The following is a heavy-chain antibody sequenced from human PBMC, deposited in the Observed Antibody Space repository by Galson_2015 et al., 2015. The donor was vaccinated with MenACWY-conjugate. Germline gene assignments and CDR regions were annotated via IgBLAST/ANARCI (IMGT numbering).Heavy chain of an antibody. D-gene: IGHD2-15*01. CDR2: IKQDGSEK. CDR3: ARDLGFYCSHNVCYSPY. V-gene: IGHV3-7*03. CDR1: GFTFNNYW. Sequence: SLRLSCAASGFTFNNYWMSWVRHVPGKGPEWVANIKQDGSEKYYVDSVRGRFTISRDNAKSSLFLQMNSLRAEDTAVYYCARDLGFYCSHNVCYSPYGGQGPWVTVSS. J-gene: IGHJ4*02.